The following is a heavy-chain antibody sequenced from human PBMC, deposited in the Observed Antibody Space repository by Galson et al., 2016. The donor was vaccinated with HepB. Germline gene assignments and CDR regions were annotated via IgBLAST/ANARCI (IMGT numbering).Heavy chain of an antibody. CDR2: ISPSGDST. V-gene: IGHV1-46*01. J-gene: IGHJ4*02. CDR3: VRANNQDFDS. D-gene: IGHD1/OR15-1a*01. Sequence: SVKVSCKASENSITNYYMHWVRQAPGQGLEWMAIISPSGDSTTVAQKFQGRLILTRDTSTSTVYMELRSLSSDDTAVYFCVRANNQDFDSWGQGTLATVSS. CDR1: ENSITNYY.